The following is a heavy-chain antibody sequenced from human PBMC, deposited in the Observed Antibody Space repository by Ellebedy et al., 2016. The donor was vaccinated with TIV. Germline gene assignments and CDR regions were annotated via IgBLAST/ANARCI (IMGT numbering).Heavy chain of an antibody. CDR2: ISSTGTTI. J-gene: IGHJ3*02. CDR1: GFTFSKNS. V-gene: IGHV3-48*04. CDR3: ANGAYDI. Sequence: PGGSLRLSCTASGFTFSKNSMNWVRQAPGKGLDWVSYISSTGTTIYYADSVKGRFTISRDNAKISLYLLMNSLTAEDTAVYYCANGAYDIWGQGTMVTVSS.